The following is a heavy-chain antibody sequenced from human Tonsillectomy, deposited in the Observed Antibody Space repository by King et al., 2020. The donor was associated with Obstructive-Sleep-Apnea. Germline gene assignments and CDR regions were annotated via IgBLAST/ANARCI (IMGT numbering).Heavy chain of an antibody. J-gene: IGHJ4*02. CDR1: GFTFSNAW. Sequence: VQLVESGGGLVKPGGSLRLSCAASGFTFSNAWMTWVRQAPGKGLEWVGRSKSKTDGGTIDYAAPVKGRFTISRDDSNNTLYLQMNSLKTEDTAVYYCATDFKSWIPLGYWGQGTLVTVSS. CDR3: ATDFKSWIPLGY. CDR2: SKSKTDGGTI. D-gene: IGHD5-18*01. V-gene: IGHV3-15*01.